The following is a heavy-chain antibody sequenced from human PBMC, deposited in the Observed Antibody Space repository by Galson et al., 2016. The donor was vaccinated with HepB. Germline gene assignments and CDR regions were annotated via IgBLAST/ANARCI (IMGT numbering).Heavy chain of an antibody. Sequence: SVKVSCKASGYTFTGYYIHWVRQAPGQGLGWVGWINPNSGGTNYAQKFQGWVTMTRDTSIRTAYMELNRLKSDDTAVYYCARDRGAHIGFDPWGQGTLVTVSS. CDR1: GYTFTGYY. V-gene: IGHV1-2*04. CDR3: ARDRGAHIGFDP. J-gene: IGHJ5*02. D-gene: IGHD1-26*01. CDR2: INPNSGGT.